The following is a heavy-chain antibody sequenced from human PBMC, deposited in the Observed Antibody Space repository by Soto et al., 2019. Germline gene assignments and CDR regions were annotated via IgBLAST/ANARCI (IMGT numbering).Heavy chain of an antibody. J-gene: IGHJ4*02. D-gene: IGHD2-8*01. V-gene: IGHV3-23*01. CDR1: GFTFSSDG. Sequence: GGSLRLSCATSGFTFSSDGMSWVRQAPGKGLDWVSGISGSGRNTYYADSVKGRFTISRDNSKNILFLQMNSLRVEDTAVYYCAKNGLSDSPSAIDSWGQGTLVTVSS. CDR2: ISGSGRNT. CDR3: AKNGLSDSPSAIDS.